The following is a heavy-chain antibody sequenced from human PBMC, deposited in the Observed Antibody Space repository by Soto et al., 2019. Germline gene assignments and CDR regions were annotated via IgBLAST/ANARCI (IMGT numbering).Heavy chain of an antibody. D-gene: IGHD6-13*01. CDR1: AGSISSGDYY. CDR3: ARDLSSNWHYLDY. CDR2: IYYSGSA. Sequence: SETLSLTCIVSAGSISSGDYYWSWIRQHPGKGLEWIGYIYYSGSAYYNPSLKSRVTMSVDTSKNQFSLKVSSVTDADTARCFCARDLSSNWHYLDYWYQGTLVTVSS. V-gene: IGHV4-31*03. J-gene: IGHJ4*02.